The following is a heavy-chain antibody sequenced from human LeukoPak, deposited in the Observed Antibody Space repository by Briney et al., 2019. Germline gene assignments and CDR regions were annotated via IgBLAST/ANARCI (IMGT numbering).Heavy chain of an antibody. CDR2: IYYSGST. D-gene: IGHD2-8*01. J-gene: IGHJ3*02. CDR1: GDSISSYY. V-gene: IGHV4-59*01. Sequence: PSETLSLTCTVSGDSISSYYWSWIRQPPGKGLEWIGYIYYSGSTNYNPSLKSRVTISVDTSKNQFSLKLSSVTAADTAVYYCARVYGTTRDAFDIWGQGTMVTVSS. CDR3: ARVYGTTRDAFDI.